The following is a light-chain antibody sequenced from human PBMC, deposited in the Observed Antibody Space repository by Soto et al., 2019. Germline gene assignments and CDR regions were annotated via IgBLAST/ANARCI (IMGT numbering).Light chain of an antibody. CDR3: SSYTSSSSFV. CDR1: SSDVGGYNY. J-gene: IGLJ1*01. V-gene: IGLV2-14*01. CDR2: EVS. Sequence: QSALTQPASVSGSPGQSITISCTGTSSDVGGYNYVSWYQQHPGKPPKHMIYEVSNRPSGVSNRFSGYKSGNTASLTISGLQAEDEADYSCSSYTSSSSFVFGTGTKRTV.